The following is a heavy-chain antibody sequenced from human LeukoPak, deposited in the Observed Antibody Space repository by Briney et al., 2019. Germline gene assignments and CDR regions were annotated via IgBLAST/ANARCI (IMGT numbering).Heavy chain of an antibody. CDR3: ARVGSDFWSGPFDY. V-gene: IGHV1-2*02. Sequence: ASVKVSCKASGYTFTGYYMHWVRQAPGQGLEWMGWINPNSGGTNYAQKFQGRVTMTRDTSISTAYMELSRLRSDDTAVYYCARVGSDFWSGPFDYWGQGTLVTVSS. J-gene: IGHJ4*02. CDR1: GYTFTGYY. CDR2: INPNSGGT. D-gene: IGHD3-3*01.